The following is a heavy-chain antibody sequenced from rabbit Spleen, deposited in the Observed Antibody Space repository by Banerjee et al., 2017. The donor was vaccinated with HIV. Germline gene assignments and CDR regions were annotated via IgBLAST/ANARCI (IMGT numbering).Heavy chain of an antibody. V-gene: IGHV1S45*01. CDR2: INAVTGKA. CDR1: GFSFSNKAV. Sequence: LVESGGGLVQPEGSLTLTCTASGFSFSNKAVMCWVRQAPGKGLEWIACINAVTGKAVYASWAKGRYTFSKTSSTTVTLEMTSLTVADTATYFCARDLPGVIGWNFGWWGPGTLVTVS. J-gene: IGHJ4*01. D-gene: IGHD1-1*01. CDR3: ARDLPGVIGWNFGW.